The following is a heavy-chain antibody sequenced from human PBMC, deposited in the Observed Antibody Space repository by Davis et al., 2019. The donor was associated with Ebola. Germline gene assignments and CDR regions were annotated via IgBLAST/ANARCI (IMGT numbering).Heavy chain of an antibody. J-gene: IGHJ4*02. CDR2: ISGSGGST. D-gene: IGHD4-17*01. CDR3: AKGSPVTTWGDDY. Sequence: GESLKISCAASGFTFSSYAMSWVRQAPGKGLEWVSAISGSGGSTYYADSVKGRFTISRDNSKNTLYLQMNSLRAEDTAVYYCAKGSPVTTWGDDYWGKGTLVTVSS. CDR1: GFTFSSYA. V-gene: IGHV3-23*01.